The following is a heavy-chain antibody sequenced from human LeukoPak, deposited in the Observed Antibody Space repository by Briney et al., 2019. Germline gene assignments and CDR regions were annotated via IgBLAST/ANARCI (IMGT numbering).Heavy chain of an antibody. J-gene: IGHJ4*02. CDR2: FNSDGRST. CDR1: GFTFSTYW. D-gene: IGHD4-17*01. CDR3: ARGRYYLDS. Sequence: TGGSLRLSCAASGFTFSTYWMHWVRHAPGKGLVWVSRFNSDGRSTYYADSVKGRFTISRDNAKNTLYLQTNSLRAEDTAVYYCARGRYYLDSWGQGTLVTVSS. V-gene: IGHV3-74*01.